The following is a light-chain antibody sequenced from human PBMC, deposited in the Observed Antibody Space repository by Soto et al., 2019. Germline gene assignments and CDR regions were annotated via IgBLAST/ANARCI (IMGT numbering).Light chain of an antibody. J-gene: IGKJ2*01. CDR3: QQYSRSPGT. CDR1: ESVSGSY. Sequence: EIVLTQSPGTLSLSPGERATLSCRASESVSGSYLAWYQQKPGQAPRLLIYDASRRATGIPDRFSGSGSGTDFTLTINRMEPEDFAVFYCQQYSRSPGTFGQGTKREIK. CDR2: DAS. V-gene: IGKV3-20*01.